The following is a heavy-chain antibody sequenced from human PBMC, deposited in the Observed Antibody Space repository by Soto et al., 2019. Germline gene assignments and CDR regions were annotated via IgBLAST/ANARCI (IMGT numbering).Heavy chain of an antibody. CDR1: GYTFNTYG. J-gene: IGHJ6*02. D-gene: IGHD6-19*01. V-gene: IGHV1-18*01. Sequence: ASVKVSCKASGYTFNTYGFTWVRQAPGQGLEWMGWISVYNDNTNYAQKLLGRVTLTTDTFTSTAYMELRSLRSDDTAVYYCARATPIAVADYYYGMDVWGQGTTVTVSS. CDR3: ARATPIAVADYYYGMDV. CDR2: ISVYNDNT.